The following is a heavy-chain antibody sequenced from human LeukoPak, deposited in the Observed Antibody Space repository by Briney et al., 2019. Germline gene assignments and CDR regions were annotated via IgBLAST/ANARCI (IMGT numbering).Heavy chain of an antibody. CDR1: GYTFTGYY. Sequence: ASVKVSCKASGYTFTGYYMHWVRQAPGQGLEWMGWINPNTGATKYAEKFQGRVTMTGDASISTGYMELSSLRSDDTAVYFCARKYDILTGYDNWFDPWGQGTLVTVSS. V-gene: IGHV1-2*02. CDR3: ARKYDILTGYDNWFDP. J-gene: IGHJ5*02. D-gene: IGHD3-9*01. CDR2: INPNTGAT.